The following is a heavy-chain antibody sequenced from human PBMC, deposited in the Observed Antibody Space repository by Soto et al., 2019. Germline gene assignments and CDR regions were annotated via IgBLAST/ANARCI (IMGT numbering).Heavy chain of an antibody. CDR1: GFTFSSYA. CDR2: STGGGAST. J-gene: IGHJ5*02. V-gene: IGHV3-23*01. CDR3: ANAISRSTAALDP. Sequence: GGSLRLPCAASGFTFSSYAMNWVRQAPGKGLEWVSVSTGGGASTYYADSVKGRFTISRDNSKNTLYVQMNSLRAEDTAVYYCANAISRSTAALDPRGREARVTVSS. D-gene: IGHD2-2*01.